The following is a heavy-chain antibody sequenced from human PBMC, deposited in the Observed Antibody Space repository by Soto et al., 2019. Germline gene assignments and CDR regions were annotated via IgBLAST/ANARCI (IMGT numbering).Heavy chain of an antibody. CDR2: TIPMFGIE. CDR3: ARSTRGDYYYGMDV. J-gene: IGHJ6*02. CDR1: GGTFSSYA. V-gene: IGHV1-69*01. Sequence: QVQLVQSGAEVKKPGSSVKVSCKASGGTFSSYAVTWVRQAPGQGLEWMGGTIPMFGIEIYAQKFQGRVTITADESTSTAYMELSSLRSEDMAVYYCARSTRGDYYYGMDVWGQGTTVTVSS.